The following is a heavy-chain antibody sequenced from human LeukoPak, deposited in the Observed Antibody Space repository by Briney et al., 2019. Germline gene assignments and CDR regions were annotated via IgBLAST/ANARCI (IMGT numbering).Heavy chain of an antibody. J-gene: IGHJ4*02. V-gene: IGHV3-30*02. CDR1: GFTFSSYG. Sequence: PGGSLRLSCAASGFTFSSYGMHWVRQAPGKGLEWVAFIRYDGSIKYYADSVKGRFTISRDNSKNTLSLQMNSLRAEDTAVYYCAKDKYSPFDYWGQGTLVIVSS. CDR3: AKDKYSPFDY. CDR2: IRYDGSIK. D-gene: IGHD5-18*01.